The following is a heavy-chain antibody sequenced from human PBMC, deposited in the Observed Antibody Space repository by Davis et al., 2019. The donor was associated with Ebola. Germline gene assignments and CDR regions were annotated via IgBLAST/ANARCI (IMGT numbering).Heavy chain of an antibody. J-gene: IGHJ4*02. D-gene: IGHD3-22*01. CDR1: GFTFSSYT. CDR3: ARDITMLVGGYFDY. V-gene: IGHV3-74*01. Sequence: SLKISCAASGFTFSSYTMHWVRQAPGQGLMWVSRIFNDGSTTSYADSVKGRLTISRDNAKKTLYLQMNILGAEDTAVYYCARDITMLVGGYFDYWGQGTLVTVSS. CDR2: IFNDGSTT.